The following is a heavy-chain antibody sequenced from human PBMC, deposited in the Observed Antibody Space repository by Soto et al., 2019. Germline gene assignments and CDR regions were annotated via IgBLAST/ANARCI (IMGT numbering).Heavy chain of an antibody. J-gene: IGHJ5*02. CDR1: VGTFSSYT. CDR2: IIPILGIA. D-gene: IGHD3-9*01. V-gene: IGHV1-69*02. Sequence: SVKVSCKASVGTFSSYTITWVRQAPGQGLEWMGRIIPILGIANYAQKFQGRVTITADKSTSTAYMELSSLRSEDTAVYYCARGPQNYYDILTGPLDWFDPWGQGTLVTVSS. CDR3: ARGPQNYYDILTGPLDWFDP.